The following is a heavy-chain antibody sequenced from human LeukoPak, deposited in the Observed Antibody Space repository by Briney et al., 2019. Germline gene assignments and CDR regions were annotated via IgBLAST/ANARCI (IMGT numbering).Heavy chain of an antibody. CDR1: GFTFSSYE. D-gene: IGHD5-12*01. V-gene: IGHV3-48*03. Sequence: GGSLRLSCAASGFTFSSYEMNWVRQAPGKGLEWVSYISSSGSTIYYADSVKGRFTVSRDNSKNTLYLQMKSLRAEDTAVYYCAKGGGYEAQYYYYYLDVWGKGTTVTISS. CDR3: AKGGGYEAQYYYYYLDV. J-gene: IGHJ6*03. CDR2: ISSSGSTI.